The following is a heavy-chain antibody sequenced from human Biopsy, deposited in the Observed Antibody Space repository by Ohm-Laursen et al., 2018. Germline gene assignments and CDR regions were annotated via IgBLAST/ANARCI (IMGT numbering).Heavy chain of an antibody. CDR1: GGPSSNYA. D-gene: IGHD3-3*01. V-gene: IGHV1-69*04. CDR3: AADADGYYTEFDY. J-gene: IGHJ4*02. CDR2: IVPILGHL. Sequence: SVKVSYKASGGPSSNYAFSWVRQAPGQGLEWVGRIVPILGHLNYAQRFQGRVSITADKSTTYVYMELSSLTSGDTAVYYCAADADGYYTEFDYWGPGTLVTVSS.